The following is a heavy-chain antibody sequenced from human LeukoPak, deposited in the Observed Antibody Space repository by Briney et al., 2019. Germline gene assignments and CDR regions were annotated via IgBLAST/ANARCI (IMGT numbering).Heavy chain of an antibody. CDR1: GFTFGDYA. J-gene: IGHJ4*02. CDR2: IRSKRFGGAT. D-gene: IGHD6-19*01. CDR3: TRDILSGWYHFGF. V-gene: IGHV3-49*04. Sequence: GGSLRLSCIASGFTFGDYAMSWVRQAPGKGLEWVGFIRSKRFGGATEYAASVKGRFTISRDDSKSVAYLHLNSLKTEDTAVYFCTRDILSGWYHFGFWGQGALVTVSS.